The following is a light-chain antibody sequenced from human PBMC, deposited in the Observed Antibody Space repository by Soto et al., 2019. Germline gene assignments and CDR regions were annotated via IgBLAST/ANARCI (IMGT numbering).Light chain of an antibody. CDR3: CSYAGSSTPVV. Sequence: QSALTQPASVSGSPGQSITISCTGTSSDVGSYNLVSWYQQHPGKAPKLMIYEGSKRPSGVSNRFSGSKSGNTASLTIYGLQAEDEADYYCCSYAGSSTPVVFGGGTQLTVL. CDR1: SSDVGSYNL. J-gene: IGLJ2*01. CDR2: EGS. V-gene: IGLV2-23*01.